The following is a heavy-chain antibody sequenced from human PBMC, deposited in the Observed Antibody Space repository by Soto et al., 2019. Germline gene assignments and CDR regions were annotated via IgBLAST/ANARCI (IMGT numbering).Heavy chain of an antibody. CDR1: GGSISSGGYS. CDR3: AREKGGDYGDYDNWFDP. J-gene: IGHJ5*02. V-gene: IGHV4-30-2*01. CDR2: IYHSGST. D-gene: IGHD4-17*01. Sequence: PSETLSLTCAVSGGSISSGGYSWSWIRQPPGKGLEWIGYIYHSGSTYYNPSLKSRVTISVDRSKNQFSLKLSSVTVADTAVYYCAREKGGDYGDYDNWFDPWGQGTLVTVSS.